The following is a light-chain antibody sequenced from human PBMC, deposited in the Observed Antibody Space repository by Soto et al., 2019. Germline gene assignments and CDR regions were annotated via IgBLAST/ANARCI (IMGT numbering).Light chain of an antibody. CDR3: QQRSNWPGT. V-gene: IGKV3-11*01. CDR2: DAS. J-gene: IGKJ1*01. CDR1: QSVSSY. Sequence: EIVLTQSPATLSLSPGERATLSCRASQSVSSYLAWYQQKPGQAPRLLIYDASNRATGIPARFSGSGSGTDFTITISSLEPEDCAVYYCQQRSNWPGTFGQGTKVDIK.